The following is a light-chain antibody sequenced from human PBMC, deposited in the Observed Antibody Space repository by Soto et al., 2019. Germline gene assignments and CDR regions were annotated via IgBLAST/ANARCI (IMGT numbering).Light chain of an antibody. V-gene: IGKV3D-15*01. J-gene: IGKJ1*01. Sequence: EIVLTQSPATLSVSPGERVTLSCRASQSVSNNYLAWYQQKPGQAPRLLIQGASTRETGVPARSSGSGSWTDFTLTISSLQSEDFEVDYCQQFRNWPWTFGQGTKVDIK. CDR1: QSVSNN. CDR2: GAS. CDR3: QQFRNWPWT.